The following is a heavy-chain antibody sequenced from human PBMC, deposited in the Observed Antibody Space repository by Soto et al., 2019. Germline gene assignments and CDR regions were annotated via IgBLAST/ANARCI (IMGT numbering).Heavy chain of an antibody. CDR1: GGSFSGYY. J-gene: IGHJ6*02. V-gene: IGHV4-34*01. Sequence: SETLSLTCAVYGGSFSGYYGSWIRQPPGKGLEWIGEINHSGSTNYNPSLKSRVTISVDTSKNQFSLKLSSVTAADTAVYYCARGSRANYYYYGMDVWGQGTTVTVSS. D-gene: IGHD3-10*01. CDR3: ARGSRANYYYYGMDV. CDR2: INHSGST.